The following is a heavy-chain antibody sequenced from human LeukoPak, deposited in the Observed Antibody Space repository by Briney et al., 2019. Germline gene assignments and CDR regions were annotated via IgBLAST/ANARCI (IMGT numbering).Heavy chain of an antibody. CDR2: IYTSGST. CDR3: AREFPPYGYFDY. V-gene: IGHV4-4*07. Sequence: SETLSLTCTVSGGSISSFYWSWIRQPAGKGLEWIGRIYTSGSTNYNPSLKSRVTMSVDAFKNQFSLRLSSVTAADTAVYYCAREFPPYGYFDYWGQGTLVTVSS. D-gene: IGHD2-8*01. CDR1: GGSISSFY. J-gene: IGHJ4*02.